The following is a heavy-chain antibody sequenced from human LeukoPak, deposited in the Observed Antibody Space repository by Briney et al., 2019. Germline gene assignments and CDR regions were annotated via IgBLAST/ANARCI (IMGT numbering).Heavy chain of an antibody. CDR2: INHSGST. V-gene: IGHV4-34*01. CDR1: GGSFCGYY. D-gene: IGHD2-2*01. Sequence: PSETLTITCAVYGGSFCGYYWSWNRQPPGEGLEWIGEINHSGSTNYNPSLKSRVTISVDTSKNQFSLKLSSVTAADTAVYYCARGNQLLSYYYYGMDVWGQGTTVTVSS. J-gene: IGHJ6*02. CDR3: ARGNQLLSYYYYGMDV.